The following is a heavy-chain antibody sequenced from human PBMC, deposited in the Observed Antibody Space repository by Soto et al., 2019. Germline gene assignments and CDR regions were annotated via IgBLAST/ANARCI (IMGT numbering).Heavy chain of an antibody. Sequence: ASVKVSCKASGHTFTSYYMHWVRQAPGQGLEWIGIINLSAGSTSYAQKFQSRLTMSADTSRNQFSLNLTSVTAADTAVYYCARCGLDYGMDVWGQGTTVTVSS. J-gene: IGHJ6*02. D-gene: IGHD3-16*01. CDR3: ARCGLDYGMDV. CDR1: GHTFTSYY. CDR2: INLSAGST. V-gene: IGHV1-46*01.